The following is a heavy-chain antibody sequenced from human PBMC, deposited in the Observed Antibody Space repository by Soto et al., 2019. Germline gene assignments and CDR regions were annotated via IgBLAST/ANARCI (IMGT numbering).Heavy chain of an antibody. J-gene: IGHJ4*02. D-gene: IGHD1-26*01. CDR3: AREMGGSIDY. Sequence: QLQLQESGPGLVKPSETLSLTCTVSGGSISSSSYYWGWIRQPPGKGLEWIGTIYHSGSTYYIPSLKSRVTISVDTSNNQFSLKLNSVTAADTAIYYCAREMGGSIDYWGQGTLVTVSS. CDR1: GGSISSSSYY. V-gene: IGHV4-39*01. CDR2: IYHSGST.